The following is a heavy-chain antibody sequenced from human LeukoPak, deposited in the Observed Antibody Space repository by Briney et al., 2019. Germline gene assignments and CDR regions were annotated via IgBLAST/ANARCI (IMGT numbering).Heavy chain of an antibody. J-gene: IGHJ5*02. CDR2: IYYSGTT. Sequence: SETLSLTCAVYGGSFSGYYWTWIRQSPGKGLEWIGSIYYSGTTYYNPSLRSRVTVSVDTSRSQFSLKLTSLTAADTAVYYCARSGAAEGPTHNWFDPWGQGTQVTVSS. D-gene: IGHD6-13*01. CDR1: GGSFSGYY. V-gene: IGHV4-34*01. CDR3: ARSGAAEGPTHNWFDP.